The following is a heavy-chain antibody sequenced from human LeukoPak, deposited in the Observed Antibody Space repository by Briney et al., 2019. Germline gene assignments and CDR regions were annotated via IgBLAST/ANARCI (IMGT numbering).Heavy chain of an antibody. CDR2: IIPIFGTA. V-gene: IGHV1-69*13. CDR3: TRDSQGGGFDY. D-gene: IGHD3-16*01. Sequence: SVKVSCKASGGTFSSYATSWVRQAPGQGLEWMGGIIPIFGTANYAQKFQGRVTITADESTSTAYMELRSLRSEDTAVYYCTRDSQGGGFDYWGQGTLVTVSS. CDR1: GGTFSSYA. J-gene: IGHJ4*02.